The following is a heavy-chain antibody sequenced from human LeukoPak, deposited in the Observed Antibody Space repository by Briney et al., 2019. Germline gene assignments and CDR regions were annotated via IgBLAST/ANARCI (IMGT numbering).Heavy chain of an antibody. V-gene: IGHV3-53*01. CDR1: GFTVSSNY. D-gene: IGHD3-22*01. Sequence: GGSLRLSCAASGFTVSSNYMSWVRQAPGKGLEWVSVFYSGGSTYYADSVKDRFTISRDDSKNTLYLQMNSLRAEDTAVYYCARTVVITSPFGYWGQGTLVTVSS. CDR2: FYSGGST. CDR3: ARTVVITSPFGY. J-gene: IGHJ4*02.